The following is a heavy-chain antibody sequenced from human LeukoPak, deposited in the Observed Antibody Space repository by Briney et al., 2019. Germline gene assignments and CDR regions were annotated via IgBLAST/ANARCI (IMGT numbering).Heavy chain of an antibody. CDR2: ISGSGGST. J-gene: IGHJ4*02. D-gene: IGHD3-3*01. Sequence: PGGSLRLSCAAPGFALSGLALGRGRQAPGKGMELGPSISGSGGSTYYADSVKGRFTISRDNSKNTLYLQMNSLRAEDTAVYYCAKDQSLFDDFWSGYYYYWGQGTLVTVSS. V-gene: IGHV3-23*01. CDR3: AKDQSLFDDFWSGYYYY. CDR1: GFALSGLA.